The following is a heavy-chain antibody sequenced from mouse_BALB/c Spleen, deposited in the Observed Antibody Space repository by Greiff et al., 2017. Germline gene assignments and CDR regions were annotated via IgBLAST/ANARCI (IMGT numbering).Heavy chain of an antibody. CDR1: GFTFSSYT. CDR3: ERYTRANYYAMDY. V-gene: IGHV5-9*03. J-gene: IGHJ4*01. Sequence: EVKLVESGGGLVKPGGSLKLSCAASGFTFSSYTMSWVRQTPEKRLEWVATISSGGGNTYYPDSVKGRVTIATDNAKNNLYIQLSSLRSKDTALYYCERYTRANYYAMDYWGQGTSVTVSA. D-gene: IGHD3-3*01. CDR2: ISSGGGNT.